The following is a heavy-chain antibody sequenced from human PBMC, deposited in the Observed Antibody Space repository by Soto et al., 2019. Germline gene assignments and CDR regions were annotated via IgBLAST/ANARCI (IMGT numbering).Heavy chain of an antibody. CDR1: GCSFTSYW. CDR3: ARQQMRTKKNWLDP. V-gene: IGHV5-51*01. CDR2: IYPGDSDT. J-gene: IGHJ5*02. Sequence: GESLKISCKGSGCSFTSYWIGWVRQMPGKGLEWMGIIYPGDSDTRYSPSFQGQVTISADKSISTAYLQWSSLKASDTAMYYCARQQMRTKKNWLDPSGQGPLVTVYS.